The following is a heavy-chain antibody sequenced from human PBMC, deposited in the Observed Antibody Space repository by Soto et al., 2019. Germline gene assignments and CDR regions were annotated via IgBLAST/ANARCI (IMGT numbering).Heavy chain of an antibody. J-gene: IGHJ4*02. CDR1: GGTFSSYA. V-gene: IGHV1-69*12. Sequence: QVQLVQSGAEVKKPGSSVKVSCKASGGTFSSYAISWVRQAPGQGLEWMGGIIPIFGTTNYAQKFQGRVTITADEATSTAYMELSSLRSEDTAVYYCARVEEGWLPKLVWGQGTLVTVSS. CDR3: ARVEEGWLPKLV. D-gene: IGHD5-12*01. CDR2: IIPIFGTT.